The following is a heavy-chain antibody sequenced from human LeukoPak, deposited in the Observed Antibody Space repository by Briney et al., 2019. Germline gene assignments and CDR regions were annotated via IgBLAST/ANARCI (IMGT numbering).Heavy chain of an antibody. CDR3: ARASSGYYLGAFDI. V-gene: IGHV3-66*01. CDR2: IYSGGST. Sequence: XGSLRLSCAASGFTVSSNYMSWVRQAXGKGLEWGSVIYSGGSTDYSDSVKGRFTISRDNSKNTLYLQMNSLRAEDTAVYYCARASSGYYLGAFDIWGQGTMVTVS. CDR1: GFTVSSNY. J-gene: IGHJ3*02. D-gene: IGHD3-22*01.